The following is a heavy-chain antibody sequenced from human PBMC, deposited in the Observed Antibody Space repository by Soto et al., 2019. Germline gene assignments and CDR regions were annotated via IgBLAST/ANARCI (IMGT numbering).Heavy chain of an antibody. V-gene: IGHV3-30*03. Sequence: GGSLRLSCAASGFTFSSYGMHWVRQAPGKGLEWVAVISYDGSNKYYADSVKGRFTISRDNSKNTLYLQMNSLRAEDTAVYYCARDGQSAAGFWSYWGQGTLVTVSS. CDR1: GFTFSSYG. J-gene: IGHJ4*02. CDR2: ISYDGSNK. D-gene: IGHD6-13*01. CDR3: ARDGQSAAGFWSY.